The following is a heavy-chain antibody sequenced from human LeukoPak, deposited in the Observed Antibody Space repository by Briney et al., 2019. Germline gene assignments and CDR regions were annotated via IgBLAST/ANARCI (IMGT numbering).Heavy chain of an antibody. CDR3: ARKLVGAAGAAFDI. CDR2: ISDGGSTI. D-gene: IGHD1-26*01. CDR1: GFIFSIFD. Sequence: GGSLRLSCAASGFIFSIFDMNWVRQAPGKGLEWVSFISDGGSTIYYADSVKGRFTISRDNAKNSLYLQMNSLRDDDTAVYYCARKLVGAAGAAFDIWGEGTMVTVSS. J-gene: IGHJ3*02. V-gene: IGHV3-48*02.